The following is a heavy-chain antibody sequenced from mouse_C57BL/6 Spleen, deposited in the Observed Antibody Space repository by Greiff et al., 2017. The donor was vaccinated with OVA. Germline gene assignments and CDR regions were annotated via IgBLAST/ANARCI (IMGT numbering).Heavy chain of an antibody. CDR3: AREGYDCDAGAWFAY. D-gene: IGHD2-4*01. Sequence: DVHLVESGPELVKPGASVKISCKASGYSFTGYFMNWVKQSHGKSLEWIGRINPYNGDTFYNQKFKGTATLTVDKSSSTAHMELLSVTSYDFAVYYCAREGYDCDAGAWFAYWGQGTLVTVSA. V-gene: IGHV1-37*01. CDR2: INPYNGDT. J-gene: IGHJ3*01. CDR1: GYSFTGYF.